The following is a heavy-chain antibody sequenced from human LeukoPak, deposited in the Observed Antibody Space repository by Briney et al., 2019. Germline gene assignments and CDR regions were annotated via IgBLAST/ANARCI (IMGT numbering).Heavy chain of an antibody. Sequence: ASVKVSCKASGGTFSSYAISWVRQAPGQGLEWMGGIIPIFGTENYAQKFQGRVTITADESTRTAYMELSSQRSEDTAVYYCARERSQENRPYCSSTSCPNWFDPWGEGTLVTVSS. J-gene: IGHJ5*02. D-gene: IGHD2-2*01. CDR1: GGTFSSYA. CDR3: ARERSQENRPYCSSTSCPNWFDP. CDR2: IIPIFGTE. V-gene: IGHV1-69*01.